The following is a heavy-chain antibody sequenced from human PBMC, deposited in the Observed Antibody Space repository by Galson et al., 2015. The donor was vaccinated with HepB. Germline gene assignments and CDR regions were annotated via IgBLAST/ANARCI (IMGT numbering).Heavy chain of an antibody. CDR3: ARDKMAGIQGAFDI. J-gene: IGHJ3*02. CDR2: INPNSGGT. D-gene: IGHD6-19*01. Sequence: SVKVSCKASGYTFTGYHMHWVRQAPGQGLEWMGWINPNSGGTNYAQKFQDRVTMTRDTSINTAYMELGRLRSDDTAVYYCARDKMAGIQGAFDISGQGTMVTVSS. CDR1: GYTFTGYH. V-gene: IGHV1-2*02.